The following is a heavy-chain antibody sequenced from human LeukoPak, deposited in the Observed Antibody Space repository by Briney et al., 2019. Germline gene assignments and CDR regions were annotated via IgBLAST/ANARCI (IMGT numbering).Heavy chain of an antibody. D-gene: IGHD6-13*01. Sequence: ASVTVSCKASGYTFTGYYIHWVRQAPGQGLEWMGIINPSGGSTSYAQKFQGRVTMTRDTSTSTVYMELSSLRSEDTAVYYCARGRDMAIAAAGLGNFDYWGQGTLVTVSS. V-gene: IGHV1-46*01. CDR2: INPSGGST. CDR3: ARGRDMAIAAAGLGNFDY. CDR1: GYTFTGYY. J-gene: IGHJ4*02.